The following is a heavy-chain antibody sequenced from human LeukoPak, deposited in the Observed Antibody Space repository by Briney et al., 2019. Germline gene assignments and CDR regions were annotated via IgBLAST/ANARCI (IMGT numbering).Heavy chain of an antibody. J-gene: IGHJ3*02. V-gene: IGHV1-18*01. Sequence: ASVKVSCKASGYTFTSYGISWVRQAPGQGLEWMGWISAYNGNTNYAQKLQGRVTMTTDTSTSTAYMELRSLRSDDTAVYYCARDANYYDSSGYSEGAFDIWGQGTMVTVSS. CDR3: ARDANYYDSSGYSEGAFDI. CDR1: GYTFTSYG. CDR2: ISAYNGNT. D-gene: IGHD3-22*01.